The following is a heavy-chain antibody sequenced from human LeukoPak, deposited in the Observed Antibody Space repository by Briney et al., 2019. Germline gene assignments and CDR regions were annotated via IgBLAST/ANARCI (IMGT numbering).Heavy chain of an antibody. D-gene: IGHD3-22*01. Sequence: GGSLRLSCAASGFTFSSYAMSWVRQAPGKGLEWVSAISGRGGSTNYADSVKGRFTISRDNSKNTLYLQMNSLRAEDTAVYYCAKDFPYYYDTSGYYQDSWGQGTLVTVSS. V-gene: IGHV3-23*01. CDR3: AKDFPYYYDTSGYYQDS. CDR2: ISGRGGST. J-gene: IGHJ4*02. CDR1: GFTFSSYA.